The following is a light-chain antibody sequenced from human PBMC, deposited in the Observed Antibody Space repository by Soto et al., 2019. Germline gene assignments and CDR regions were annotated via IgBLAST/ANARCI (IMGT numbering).Light chain of an antibody. Sequence: DIQMTQSPSTLSASVGDRVTITCRASQSISSWLAWYQQKPGKAPKLLIYQASSLQSGVPSRFSGSGSGTKFPLTISSLQPDDFATYYCKSGVTFGGGTKVDIK. CDR2: QAS. CDR1: QSISSW. V-gene: IGKV1-5*03. J-gene: IGKJ4*01. CDR3: KSGVT.